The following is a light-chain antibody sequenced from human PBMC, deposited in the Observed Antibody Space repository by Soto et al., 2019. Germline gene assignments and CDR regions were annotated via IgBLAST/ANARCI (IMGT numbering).Light chain of an antibody. J-gene: IGLJ1*01. CDR3: GSYRISTAV. CDR1: SSDVGGYNY. CDR2: DVT. Sequence: QSALTQPASVSGSPGQSITISCTGTSSDVGGYNYVSWYQQYPGKAPKLMIYDVTNRPSGVSNRFSGSKSGNTASLTISGLQAEDEAGYYCGSYRISTAVFGTGTKLTVL. V-gene: IGLV2-14*01.